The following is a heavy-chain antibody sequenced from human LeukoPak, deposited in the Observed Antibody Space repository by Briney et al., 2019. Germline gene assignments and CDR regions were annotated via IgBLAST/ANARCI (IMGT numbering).Heavy chain of an antibody. J-gene: IGHJ4*02. V-gene: IGHV3-21*01. CDR2: ISSSSSYI. CDR1: GFTFSSYS. D-gene: IGHD2-2*02. CDR3: ARDTDYCSSTSCYTFDY. Sequence: GGSLRLSCTASGFTFSSYSMNWVRQAPGKGLEWVLSISSSSSYIYYADSVKGRFTISRDNAKNSLYLQMNSLRAEDTAVYYCARDTDYCSSTSCYTFDYWGQGTLVTVSS.